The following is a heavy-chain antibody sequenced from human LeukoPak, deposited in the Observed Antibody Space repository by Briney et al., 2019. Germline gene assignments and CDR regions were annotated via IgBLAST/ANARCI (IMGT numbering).Heavy chain of an antibody. V-gene: IGHV4-39*07. CDR3: ASPDYGDYAQFDY. J-gene: IGHJ4*02. CDR1: GGSISSSSYY. CDR2: IYYSGST. D-gene: IGHD4-17*01. Sequence: SETLSLTCTVSGGSISSSSYYWGWIRQPPGKGLEWIGSIYYSGSTYYNPSLKSRVTISVDTSKNQFSLKLGSVTAADTAVYYCASPDYGDYAQFDYWGQGTLVTVSS.